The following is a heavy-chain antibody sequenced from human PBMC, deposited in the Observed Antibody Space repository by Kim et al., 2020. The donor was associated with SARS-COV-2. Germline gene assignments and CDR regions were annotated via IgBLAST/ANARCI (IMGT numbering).Heavy chain of an antibody. J-gene: IGHJ4*02. V-gene: IGHV3-23*01. CDR3: AKDPLPIVVVPAADY. CDR2: ISGSGGST. CDR1: GFTFSSYA. D-gene: IGHD2-2*01. Sequence: GGSLRLSCAASGFTFSSYAMSWVRQAPGKGLEWVSAISGSGGSTYYADSVKGRFTISRDNSKNTLYLQMNSLRAEDTAVYYCAKDPLPIVVVPAADYWGQGTLVTVSS.